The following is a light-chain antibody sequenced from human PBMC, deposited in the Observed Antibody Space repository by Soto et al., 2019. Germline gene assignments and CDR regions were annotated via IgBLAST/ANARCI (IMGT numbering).Light chain of an antibody. CDR2: AAS. J-gene: IGKJ1*01. CDR1: QSISSY. CDR3: QQSYSTPRT. Sequence: DIPMTQSPSSLSASVGDRVTITCRASQSISSYLNWYQQKPGKAPKLLIYAASSLQSGVPSRFSGSGSGTDFTLTISSLQPEDFTTYYCQQSYSTPRTFGQRTKVDIK. V-gene: IGKV1-39*01.